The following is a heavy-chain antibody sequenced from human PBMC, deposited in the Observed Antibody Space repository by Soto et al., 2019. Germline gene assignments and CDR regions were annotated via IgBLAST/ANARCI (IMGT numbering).Heavy chain of an antibody. Sequence: QLQLQESGPGLVKPSETLSLTCTVSGGSISSSSYYWGWIRQPPGKGLEWIGSIYYSGSTYYNPSLKSRVTISVDTSKNQFSLKLSSVTAADTAVYYCARPGNGADYSNYYWYFDLWGRGTLVTVSS. CDR1: GGSISSSSYY. D-gene: IGHD4-4*01. CDR2: IYYSGST. CDR3: ARPGNGADYSNYYWYFDL. J-gene: IGHJ2*01. V-gene: IGHV4-39*01.